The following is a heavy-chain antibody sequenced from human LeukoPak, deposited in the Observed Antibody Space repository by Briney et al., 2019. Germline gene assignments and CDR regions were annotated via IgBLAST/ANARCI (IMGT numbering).Heavy chain of an antibody. CDR1: GGTFRNYA. J-gene: IGHJ4*02. V-gene: IGHV1-69*13. CDR3: ASPKENNDYYFDY. CDR2: LIPLFGRA. Sequence: SVKVSCKASGGTFRNYALSWVRQAPGQGLEWMGGLIPLFGRAEYAQKFQGRVTIIADEATNTAYLELSSLTSDDTAIYYCASPKENNDYYFDYWGQGTLVSVST. D-gene: IGHD1/OR15-1a*01.